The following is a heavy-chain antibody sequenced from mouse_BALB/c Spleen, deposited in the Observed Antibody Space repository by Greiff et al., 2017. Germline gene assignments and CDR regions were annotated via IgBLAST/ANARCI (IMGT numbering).Heavy chain of an antibody. CDR1: GYAFSSYW. J-gene: IGHJ1*01. D-gene: IGHD4-1*01. CDR3: AKLTGTGYFDV. V-gene: IGHV1-80*01. Sequence: QVQLQQSGAELVRPGSSVKISCKASGYAFSSYWMNWVKQRPGQGLEWIGQIYPGDGDTNYNGKFKGKATLTADKSSSTAYMQLSSLTSEDSAVYFCAKLTGTGYFDVWGAGTTVTVSS. CDR2: IYPGDGDT.